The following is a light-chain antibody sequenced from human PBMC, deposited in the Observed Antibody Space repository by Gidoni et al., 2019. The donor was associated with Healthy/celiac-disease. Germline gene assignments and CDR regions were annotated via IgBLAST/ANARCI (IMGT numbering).Light chain of an antibody. CDR3: QQSYSTWT. Sequence: DLQMPQSPSSLSASVGDRVTLTCRESQSIRSYLNWYQQTPGKAPKLLIYSASSLQSGVPSRLSGSGSGTDFTLTSSSLQPEDFETYYCQQSYSTWTFGQXTKVEIK. J-gene: IGKJ1*01. CDR2: SAS. V-gene: IGKV1-39*01. CDR1: QSIRSY.